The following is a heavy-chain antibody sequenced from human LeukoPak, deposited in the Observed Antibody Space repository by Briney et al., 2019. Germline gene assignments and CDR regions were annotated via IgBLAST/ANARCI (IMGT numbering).Heavy chain of an antibody. CDR1: GGSFSGYY. CDR3: ARPGCSSTSCAWFDP. CDR2: INHSGST. D-gene: IGHD2-2*01. J-gene: IGHJ5*02. V-gene: IGHV4-34*01. Sequence: SETLSLTCAVYGGSFSGYYWSWIRQPPGKGLEWIGEINHSGSTNYNPSLKSRVTISVDTSKNQFPLKLSSVTAADTAVYYCARPGCSSTSCAWFDPWGQGTLVTVSS.